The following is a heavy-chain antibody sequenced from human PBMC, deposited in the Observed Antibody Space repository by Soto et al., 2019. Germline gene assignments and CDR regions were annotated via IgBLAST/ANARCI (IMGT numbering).Heavy chain of an antibody. D-gene: IGHD5-18*01. Sequence: ASVKVSCKASGYTFTSYYMHWVRQAPGQGLEWMGIINPSGGSTSYAQKFQGRVTMTRDTSTSTVYMELSSLRSEDTAVYYCARDRPLRGYSYGQGGWFDPWGQGTLVTVSS. J-gene: IGHJ5*02. CDR2: INPSGGST. V-gene: IGHV1-46*01. CDR1: GYTFTSYY. CDR3: ARDRPLRGYSYGQGGWFDP.